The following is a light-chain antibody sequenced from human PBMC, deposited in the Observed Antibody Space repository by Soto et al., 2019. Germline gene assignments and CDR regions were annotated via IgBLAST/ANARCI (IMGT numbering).Light chain of an antibody. V-gene: IGLV1-40*01. CDR1: SSNIGAGYD. CDR2: GNN. J-gene: IGLJ2*01. Sequence: QSVLTQPPSVSGAPGQRVTISCTGGSSNIGAGYDVHWYQQLPGTAPKLLIYGNNNRPSGVPDRFSGSKSGTSASLAITGLQAEDEADYYCQSYDSSLSGPLFGGGTKVTVL. CDR3: QSYDSSLSGPL.